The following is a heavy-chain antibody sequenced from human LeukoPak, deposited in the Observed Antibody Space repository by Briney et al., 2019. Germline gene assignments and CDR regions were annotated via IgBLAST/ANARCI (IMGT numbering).Heavy chain of an antibody. J-gene: IGHJ4*02. CDR2: ISAYNGNT. CDR1: GYTFTSYG. Sequence: GASVKVSCKASGYTFTSYGISWVRQAPGQGLEWMGWISAYNGNTNYAQKLQGRVTMTTDTSTSTAYMELRSLRSDDTAVYYCARSPFNWNYGGYFDYWGQGTLVTVSS. D-gene: IGHD1-7*01. V-gene: IGHV1-18*01. CDR3: ARSPFNWNYGGYFDY.